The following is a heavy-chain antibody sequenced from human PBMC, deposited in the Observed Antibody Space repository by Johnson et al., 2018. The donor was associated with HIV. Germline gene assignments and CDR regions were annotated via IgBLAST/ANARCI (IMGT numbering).Heavy chain of an antibody. CDR2: ISYDGSNK. CDR1: GFTFSGYG. J-gene: IGHJ3*02. CDR3: ARARTVVIARPDAFEI. D-gene: IGHD2-21*01. V-gene: IGHV3-30*19. Sequence: VQLVESGGGVVQPGRSLRLSCAASGFTFSGYGMHWVRQAPGKGLEWVAVISYDGSNKYYADSVKGRFTISRDNSKNTLYLQMNSLRAEDTAVYYCARARTVVIARPDAFEIWGQGTMVTVSS.